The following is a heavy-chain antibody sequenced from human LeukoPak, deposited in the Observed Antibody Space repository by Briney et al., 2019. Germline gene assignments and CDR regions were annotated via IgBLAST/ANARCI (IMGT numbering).Heavy chain of an antibody. CDR3: AKGEYSSSSLVDY. J-gene: IGHJ4*02. CDR1: GFTFDDYA. CDR2: ISWDGGST. D-gene: IGHD6-6*01. Sequence: GSLRLSFAASGFTFDDYAMHWVRPAPGKGLEWVSLISWDGGSTYYADSVKGRFTISRDNSKNSLYLQMNSLRAEDTALYYCAKGEYSSSSLVDYWGQGTLVTVSS. V-gene: IGHV3-43D*03.